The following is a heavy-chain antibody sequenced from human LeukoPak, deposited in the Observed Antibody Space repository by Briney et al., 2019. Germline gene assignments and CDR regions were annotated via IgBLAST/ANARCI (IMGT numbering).Heavy chain of an antibody. CDR1: GGTFSSYG. CDR2: IIPIFGTA. D-gene: IGHD6-6*01. J-gene: IGHJ6*02. Sequence: SVEVSCKASGGTFSSYGISWVRQAPGQGLEWMGGIIPIFGTANYAQKFQGRVTITADESTSTAYMELSSLRSEDTAVYYCARLDEYSSSSRYYGMDVWGQGTTVTVSS. CDR3: ARLDEYSSSSRYYGMDV. V-gene: IGHV1-69*01.